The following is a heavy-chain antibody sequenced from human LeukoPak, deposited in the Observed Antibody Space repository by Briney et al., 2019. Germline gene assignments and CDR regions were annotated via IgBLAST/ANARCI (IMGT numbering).Heavy chain of an antibody. D-gene: IGHD2-15*01. V-gene: IGHV3-30*02. Sequence: PGGSLRLSCAASRFTFSSYGMHWVRQAPGKGLEWVAFIRYDGSNKYYADSVKGRFTISRDNSKNTLYLQMNSLRAEDTAVYYCAHCSGGSCYSNAFDIWGQGTMVTVSS. J-gene: IGHJ3*02. CDR3: AHCSGGSCYSNAFDI. CDR2: IRYDGSNK. CDR1: RFTFSSYG.